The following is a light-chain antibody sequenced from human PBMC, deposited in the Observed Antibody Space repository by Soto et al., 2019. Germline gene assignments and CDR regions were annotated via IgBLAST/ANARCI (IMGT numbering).Light chain of an antibody. Sequence: IQMTQSPSSLSASVLDRVTITCRASQSISSYLNWYQQKKGKAPTLXIYAASSLQSGVPSRFSGSGYGTDFNLTISSLQTEDFATFYCQQSYNTPLTFGGGTKVDI. CDR2: AAS. J-gene: IGKJ4*01. CDR3: QQSYNTPLT. V-gene: IGKV1-39*01. CDR1: QSISSY.